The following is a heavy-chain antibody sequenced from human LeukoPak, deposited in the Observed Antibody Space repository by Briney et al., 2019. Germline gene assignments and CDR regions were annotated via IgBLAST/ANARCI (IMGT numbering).Heavy chain of an antibody. CDR1: GGSISSGDYY. D-gene: IGHD3-22*01. J-gene: IGHJ4*02. Sequence: SQTLSLTCTVSGGSISSGDYYWSWIRQPPGKGLEWIGYIYYSGSTYYNLSLKSRVTISVDTSKNQFSLKLSSVTAADTAVYYCARVGYDSSGYSIDYWGQGTLVTVSS. CDR2: IYYSGST. V-gene: IGHV4-30-4*01. CDR3: ARVGYDSSGYSIDY.